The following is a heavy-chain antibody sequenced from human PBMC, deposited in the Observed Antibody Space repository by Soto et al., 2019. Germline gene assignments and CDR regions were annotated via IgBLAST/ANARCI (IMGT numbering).Heavy chain of an antibody. J-gene: IGHJ4*02. CDR3: AKDIGSNYYFDY. D-gene: IGHD4-4*01. Sequence: GGSLRLSCAASGFTFDDYTMHWVRQAPGKGLEWVSLISWDGGSTYYADSVKGRFTISRDNSKNSLYLQMNSLRTEDTALYYCAKDIGSNYYFDYWGQGTLVTVSS. V-gene: IGHV3-43*01. CDR2: ISWDGGST. CDR1: GFTFDDYT.